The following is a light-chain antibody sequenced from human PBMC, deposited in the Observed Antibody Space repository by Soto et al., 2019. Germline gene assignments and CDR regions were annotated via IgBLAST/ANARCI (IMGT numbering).Light chain of an antibody. CDR2: AAS. Sequence: DIQMTQSPSSLSASVGDRVTITCRASQSISFYLNWYQQNPGKAPKLLIYAASNLQSGVPSRFSGSGSGTEFTLTISSLQPEDFATYYCLQSDSAPGYSFGQGTKVEIK. V-gene: IGKV1-39*01. J-gene: IGKJ2*01. CDR3: LQSDSAPGYS. CDR1: QSISFY.